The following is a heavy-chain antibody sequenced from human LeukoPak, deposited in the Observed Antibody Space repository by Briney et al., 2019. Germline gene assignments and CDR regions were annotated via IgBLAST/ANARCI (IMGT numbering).Heavy chain of an antibody. CDR3: ARIDIVATMDYFDY. CDR1: GVTFSSYA. V-gene: IGHV1-18*01. Sequence: APVKVSCKASGVTFSSYAISWVRQAPGQGLEWMGWISAYNGNTNYAQKLQGRVTMTTDTSTSTAYMELRSLRSDDTAVYYCARIDIVATMDYFDYWGQGTLVTVSS. J-gene: IGHJ4*02. D-gene: IGHD5-12*01. CDR2: ISAYNGNT.